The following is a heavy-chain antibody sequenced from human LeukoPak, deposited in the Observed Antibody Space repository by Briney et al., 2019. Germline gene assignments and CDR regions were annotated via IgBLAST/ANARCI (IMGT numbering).Heavy chain of an antibody. CDR1: GFTFNRCW. Sequence: GGSLRLSCVVSGFTFNRCWMNWVRQAPGKGLEWVAHINPDGRDTYYVDSVKGRFTISRDNAKNSLYLQMNSLRAEDAAVYYCARAKTPYSSNYDMDVWGQGTTVTVSS. V-gene: IGHV3-7*01. CDR3: ARAKTPYSSNYDMDV. J-gene: IGHJ6*02. CDR2: INPDGRDT. D-gene: IGHD6-13*01.